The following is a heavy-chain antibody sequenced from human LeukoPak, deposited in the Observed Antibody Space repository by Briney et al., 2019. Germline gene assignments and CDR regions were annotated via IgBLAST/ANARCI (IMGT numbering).Heavy chain of an antibody. D-gene: IGHD3-16*02. Sequence: ASVKVSCEASGGTLSSYAISWVRQAPGQGLEWMGGIIPIFGTANYAQKFQGRVTITADESTSTAYMELSSLRSEDTAVYYCARAYWVPDMITFGGVIADAFDIWGQGTMVTVSS. CDR3: ARAYWVPDMITFGGVIADAFDI. V-gene: IGHV1-69*13. CDR1: GGTLSSYA. CDR2: IIPIFGTA. J-gene: IGHJ3*02.